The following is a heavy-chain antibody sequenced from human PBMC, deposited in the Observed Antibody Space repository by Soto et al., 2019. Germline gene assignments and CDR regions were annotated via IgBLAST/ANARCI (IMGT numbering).Heavy chain of an antibody. Sequence: EVQLVESGGGLVQPGGSLRLSCAASGFTFSSYWMHWVRQAPGKGLVWVSRINSDGSSTSYADSVKGRFTISRDNAKNTLYLHMSSLRAEDTAVYYCARGPVRVWFGGNYYGMDVWGQGTTVTVSS. J-gene: IGHJ6*02. D-gene: IGHD3-10*01. CDR2: INSDGSST. CDR3: ARGPVRVWFGGNYYGMDV. CDR1: GFTFSSYW. V-gene: IGHV3-74*01.